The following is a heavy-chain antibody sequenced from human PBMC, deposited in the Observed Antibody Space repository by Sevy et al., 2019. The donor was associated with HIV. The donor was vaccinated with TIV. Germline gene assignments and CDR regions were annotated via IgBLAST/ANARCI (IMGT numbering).Heavy chain of an antibody. Sequence: GGCLRLSCVASQFNFDTYAIHWVRQAPGKGLEWVDMIWYDGSSKDYAESVKGRFAISRDNSQNTAFLQMNSLRAEDTGVYYCATNMVHAGAYDSYFNFWGQGSLVTVSS. CDR3: ATNMVHAGAYDSYFNF. V-gene: IGHV3-33*01. J-gene: IGHJ4*02. D-gene: IGHD3-10*01. CDR1: QFNFDTYA. CDR2: IWYDGSSK.